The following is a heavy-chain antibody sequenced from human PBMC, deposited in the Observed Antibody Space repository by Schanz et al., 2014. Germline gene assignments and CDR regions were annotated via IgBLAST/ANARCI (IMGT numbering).Heavy chain of an antibody. CDR2: ISASGGST. CDR1: GFAFSSYS. V-gene: IGHV3-23*04. CDR3: AREQIMAAAGLVDY. D-gene: IGHD6-13*01. Sequence: QLVGSGGGLIQPGGSLRLSCTASGFAFSSYSMNWVRQAPGKGLEWVSTISASGGSTYYADSVKGRFTISRDNSKNTLYLQMNSLRAEDTAVYYCAREQIMAAAGLVDYWGHGTLVTVSS. J-gene: IGHJ4*01.